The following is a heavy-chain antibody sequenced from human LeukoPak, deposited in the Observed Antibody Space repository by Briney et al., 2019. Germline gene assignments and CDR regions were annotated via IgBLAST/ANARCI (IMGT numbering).Heavy chain of an antibody. CDR2: INHSGST. Sequence: SETLSLTCAVYGGSFSGYYWSWIRQPPGKGLEWSGEINHSGSTNYNPSLKSRVTISVDTSKNQFSLKLSSVTAADTAVYYCARSEGPRLWHAFDIWGQGTMVTVSS. CDR1: GGSFSGYY. CDR3: ARSEGPRLWHAFDI. J-gene: IGHJ3*02. D-gene: IGHD2-21*01. V-gene: IGHV4-34*01.